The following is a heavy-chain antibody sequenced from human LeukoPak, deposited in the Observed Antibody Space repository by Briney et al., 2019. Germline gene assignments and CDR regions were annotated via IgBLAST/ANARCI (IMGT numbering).Heavy chain of an antibody. V-gene: IGHV1-46*01. D-gene: IGHD3-10*01. CDR2: INPSGGST. CDR1: GYTFTSYY. CDR3: ARDYGSGSHHDY. Sequence: ASVKVSCKASGYTFTSYYMHWVRQAPGQGLEWMGIINPSGGSTSYAQKFQGRVTMTRNTSISTAYMELSSLRSEDTAVYYCARDYGSGSHHDYWGQGTLVTVSS. J-gene: IGHJ4*02.